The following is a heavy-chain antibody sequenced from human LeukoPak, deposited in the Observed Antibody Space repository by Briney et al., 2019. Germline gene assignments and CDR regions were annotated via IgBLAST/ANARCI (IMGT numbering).Heavy chain of an antibody. CDR2: MNPNSGNT. Sequence: ASVKVSCKASGYTFTSYDINWVRQATGQGLEWMGWMNPNSGNTGYAQKFQGRVTITRNTSISTAYMELNSLRVEDTAVYYCARDNWSGIAFYFDYWGQGTLVTVSS. V-gene: IGHV1-8*03. CDR1: GYTFTSYD. CDR3: ARDNWSGIAFYFDY. D-gene: IGHD6-13*01. J-gene: IGHJ4*02.